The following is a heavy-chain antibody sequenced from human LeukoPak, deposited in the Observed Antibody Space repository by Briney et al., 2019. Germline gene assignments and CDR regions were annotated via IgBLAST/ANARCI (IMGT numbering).Heavy chain of an antibody. CDR3: ARLGYCTNGVCYRKHNRLAP. D-gene: IGHD2-8*01. CDR2: ISGYNGYT. CDR1: GYTFISYG. V-gene: IGHV1-18*01. Sequence: ASVKVSCKAFGYTFISYGVTWVRQAPGQGLEWMGWISGYNGYTNYAQNFQDRVTITTDTSTNTAYMELRSLRSDDTAVYYCARLGYCTNGVCYRKHNRLAPWGQGTLVTVSP. J-gene: IGHJ5*02.